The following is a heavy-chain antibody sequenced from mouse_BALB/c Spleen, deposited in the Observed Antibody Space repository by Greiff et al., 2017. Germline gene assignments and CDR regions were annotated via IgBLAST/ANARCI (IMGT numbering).Heavy chain of an antibody. Sequence: DVKLVESGGGLVKPGGSLKLSCAASGFTFSDYYMYWVRQTPEKRLEWVATISDGGSYTYYPDSVKGRFTISRDNAKNNLYLQMSSLKSEDTAMYYCARDRAYGNYVAWFAYWGQGTLVTVSA. V-gene: IGHV5-4*02. CDR3: ARDRAYGNYVAWFAY. CDR1: GFTFSDYY. CDR2: ISDGGSYT. J-gene: IGHJ3*01. D-gene: IGHD2-1*01.